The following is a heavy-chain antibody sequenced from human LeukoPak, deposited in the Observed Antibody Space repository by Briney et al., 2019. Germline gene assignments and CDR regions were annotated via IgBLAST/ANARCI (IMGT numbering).Heavy chain of an antibody. CDR1: GFPVNAND. J-gene: IGHJ4*02. V-gene: IGHV3-66*01. Sequence: GGSLRLSCIVSGFPVNANDMKWVRQAPGKGLEWVSLIYISGITKYADSVQGRFTISRDNSKNTLDLQLNGLRAEDTAVYYCAQRAPPYWGQGTQVTVSS. CDR3: AQRAPPY. CDR2: IYISGIT.